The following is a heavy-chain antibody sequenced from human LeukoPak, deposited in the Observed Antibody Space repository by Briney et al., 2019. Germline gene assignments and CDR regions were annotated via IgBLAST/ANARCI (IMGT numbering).Heavy chain of an antibody. V-gene: IGHV1-69*05. J-gene: IGHJ4*02. D-gene: IGHD5-24*01. CDR1: GGTFSSYA. Sequence: SVKVSCKASGGTFSSYAISWVRQAPGQGLEWMGGIIPIFGTANYAQKFQGRVTITTDESTSTAYMELSSPRSEDTAVYYCARGVPTIKLLPYFDYWGQGTLVTVSS. CDR2: IIPIFGTA. CDR3: ARGVPTIKLLPYFDY.